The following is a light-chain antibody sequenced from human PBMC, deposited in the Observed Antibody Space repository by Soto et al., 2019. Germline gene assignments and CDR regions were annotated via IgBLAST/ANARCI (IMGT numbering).Light chain of an antibody. CDR3: QQYNSYPLT. J-gene: IGKJ4*01. CDR2: KAS. Sequence: DIQMTQSPSTLSASVGDRVTITCRASQSISSWLAWYQQKPGKAPKLLIYKASSLESGVPSRFSGSGSGTEFTLTISSLQPDDFASYYRQQYNSYPLTFGGGTKVEIK. CDR1: QSISSW. V-gene: IGKV1-5*03.